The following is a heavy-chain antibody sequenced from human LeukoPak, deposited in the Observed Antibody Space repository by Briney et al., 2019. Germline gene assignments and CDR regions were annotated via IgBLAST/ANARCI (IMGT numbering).Heavy chain of an antibody. CDR2: ISSSSSYI. Sequence: GGSLRLSCAASGFTFSSYSMNWVRQAPGKGLEWVSSISSSSSYIYYADSVKGRFTISRDNAKNSLYLQMNSLRAEDTAVYYCALIHTPKGPFDYWGQGTLVTVSS. D-gene: IGHD2-15*01. V-gene: IGHV3-21*04. CDR1: GFTFSSYS. CDR3: ALIHTPKGPFDY. J-gene: IGHJ4*02.